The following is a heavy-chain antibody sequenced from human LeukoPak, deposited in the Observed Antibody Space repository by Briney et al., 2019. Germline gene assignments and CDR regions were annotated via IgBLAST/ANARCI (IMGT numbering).Heavy chain of an antibody. V-gene: IGHV3-21*01. D-gene: IGHD6-19*01. CDR1: GFTFSSYS. Sequence: PGGSLRLSCAASGFTFSSYSMNWVRQAPGKGLEWVSSISSSSSYIYYADSVKGRLTISRDNAKNSLYLQMNSLRAEDTAVYYCARDSTPYSSGWYHWGQGTLVTVSS. J-gene: IGHJ5*02. CDR3: ARDSTPYSSGWYH. CDR2: ISSSSSYI.